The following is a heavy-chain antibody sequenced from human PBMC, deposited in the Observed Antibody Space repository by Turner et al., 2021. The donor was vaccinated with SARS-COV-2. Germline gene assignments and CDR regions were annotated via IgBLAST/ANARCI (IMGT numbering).Heavy chain of an antibody. CDR1: VDTFTTYD. D-gene: IGHD4-4*01. CDR3: AGRDSNGYVGAFDM. Sequence: QVQLVQSGAEVKTPGASVTVSCKASVDTFTTYDLNWGRQAAGQGREWMGWMNPNSGHTAYAQKFQGRVTITRKTSISTVYMELSSLRSDDTAVYYCAGRDSNGYVGAFDMWGQGTMVTVSS. V-gene: IGHV1-8*03. CDR2: MNPNSGHT. J-gene: IGHJ3*02.